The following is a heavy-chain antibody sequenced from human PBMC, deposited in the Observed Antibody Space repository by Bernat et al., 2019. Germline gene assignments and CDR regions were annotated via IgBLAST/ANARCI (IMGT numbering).Heavy chain of an antibody. CDR2: ISGSGGST. D-gene: IGHD6-19*01. J-gene: IGHJ1*01. CDR1: GFTFGDYA. Sequence: GGGLVKPGRSLRLSCTASGFTFGDYAMSWVRQAPGKGLEWVSAISGSGGSTYYADSVKGRFTISRDNSKNTLYLQMNSLRAEDTAVYYCAKDFRGVIAVVLGYFQHWGQGTLVTVSS. V-gene: IGHV3-23*01. CDR3: AKDFRGVIAVVLGYFQH.